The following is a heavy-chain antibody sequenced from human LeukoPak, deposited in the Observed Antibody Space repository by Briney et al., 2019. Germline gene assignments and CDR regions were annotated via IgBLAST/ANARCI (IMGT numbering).Heavy chain of an antibody. Sequence: PSETLSLTCAVYGGSFSGYYWSWIRQPPGKGLEWIGEINHSGSTTYNPSLKSRVTISVDTSKNQFSLKLSSVTAADTAVYYCASYYYEDAFDIWGQGTMVTVSS. CDR3: ASYYYEDAFDI. D-gene: IGHD3-22*01. CDR2: INHSGST. J-gene: IGHJ3*02. V-gene: IGHV4-34*01. CDR1: GGSFSGYY.